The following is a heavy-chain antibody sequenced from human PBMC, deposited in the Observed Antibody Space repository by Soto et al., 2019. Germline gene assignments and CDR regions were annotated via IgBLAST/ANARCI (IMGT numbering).Heavy chain of an antibody. CDR1: GGSIRNYY. V-gene: IGHV4-4*07. CDR2: IYTSGST. CDR3: ARAGYSYGYYYYYGMDV. D-gene: IGHD5-18*01. Sequence: LSLTCTVSGGSIRNYYWSWIRQPAGKGLEWIGRIYTSGSTNYNPSLKSRVTISVDTSKNQFSLKLSSVTAADTAVYYCARAGYSYGYYYYYGMDVWGQGTTVTVSS. J-gene: IGHJ6*02.